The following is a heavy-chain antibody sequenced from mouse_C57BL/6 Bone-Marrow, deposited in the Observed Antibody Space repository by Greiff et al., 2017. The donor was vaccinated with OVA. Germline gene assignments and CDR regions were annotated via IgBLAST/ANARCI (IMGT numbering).Heavy chain of an antibody. Sequence: EVKVVESGEGLVKPGGSLKLSCAASGFTFSSYAMSWVRQTPEKRLEWVADIRNKANNHATYYAESVKGRFTISRDDSKSSVYLQMNSLRAEDTGIYYCTGKRFAYWGQGTLVTVSA. CDR2: IRNKANNHAT. CDR1: GFTFSSYA. CDR3: TGKRFAY. V-gene: IGHV6-6*01. J-gene: IGHJ3*01.